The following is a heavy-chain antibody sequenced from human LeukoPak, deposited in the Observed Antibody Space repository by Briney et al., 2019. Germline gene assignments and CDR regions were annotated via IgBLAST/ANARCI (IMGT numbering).Heavy chain of an antibody. CDR2: MNPNSGNT. CDR3: ARVQFYYDRSGYYFGY. J-gene: IGHJ4*02. CDR1: GYTFTSYD. D-gene: IGHD3-22*01. Sequence: ASVKVSCKASGYTFTSYDINWVRQATGQGLEWMGWMNPNSGNTGYAQKFQGRVTMTRNTSISTAYMELSSLRSEDTAVYYCARVQFYYDRSGYYFGYWGQGTLVTVSS. V-gene: IGHV1-8*01.